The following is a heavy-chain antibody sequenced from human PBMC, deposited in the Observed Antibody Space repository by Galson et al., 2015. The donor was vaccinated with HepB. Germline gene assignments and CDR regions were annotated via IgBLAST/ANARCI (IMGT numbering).Heavy chain of an antibody. J-gene: IGHJ4*02. V-gene: IGHV1-18*01. CDR2: INPYNGNT. CDR3: ARARYGSSAPDY. Sequence: SVKVSCKASGYTFTSYGISWVRQAPGQGLEWIGWINPYNGNTNYALKLQDRVTITTDTSTSTVYMELRNLTSDDTAVYYCARARYGSSAPDYWGQGTLVIVSS. CDR1: GYTFTSYG. D-gene: IGHD2-15*01.